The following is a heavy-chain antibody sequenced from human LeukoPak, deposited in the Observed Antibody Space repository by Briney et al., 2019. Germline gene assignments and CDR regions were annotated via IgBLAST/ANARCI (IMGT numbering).Heavy chain of an antibody. Sequence: GGSLRLSCAASGFTFDDYGMSWVRQAPGKGLEWVSGINWNGGSTGYAESVKGRFTISRDNAKNSLYLQMNSLRAEDTAVYYCVTVDYYDSSNYYYGGYWGQGTLVTVSS. D-gene: IGHD3-22*01. CDR3: VTVDYYDSSNYYYGGY. V-gene: IGHV3-20*04. CDR1: GFTFDDYG. J-gene: IGHJ4*02. CDR2: INWNGGST.